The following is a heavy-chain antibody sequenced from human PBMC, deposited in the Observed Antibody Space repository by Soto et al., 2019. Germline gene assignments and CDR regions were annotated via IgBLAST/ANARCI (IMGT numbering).Heavy chain of an antibody. Sequence: QLQLQESGPGLVKPSETLSLTCTVSGGSISSSSYYWGWIRQPPGKGLEWIGSIYYSGSTYYNPSLKSRVPISVDTSQNQFSLMLSSVTAADTAVYYCARHVCGSGSYCWLDYYGMDVWGQGTTVTVSS. CDR2: IYYSGST. CDR1: GGSISSSSYY. CDR3: ARHVCGSGSYCWLDYYGMDV. D-gene: IGHD3-10*01. V-gene: IGHV4-39*01. J-gene: IGHJ6*02.